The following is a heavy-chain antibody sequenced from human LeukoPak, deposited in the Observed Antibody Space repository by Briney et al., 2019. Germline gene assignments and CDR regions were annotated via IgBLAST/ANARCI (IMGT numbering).Heavy chain of an antibody. Sequence: SETLSLTCTVSGGSVSSSSSFWGWIRQPPGKGLEWIGSIYYSGGTYYNPSLKSRVTISVDTSKNQFSLKLSSVTAADTAVYYCARIVGYSYGYSDYWGQGTLVTVSS. CDR1: GGSVSSSSSF. V-gene: IGHV4-39*01. CDR3: ARIVGYSYGYSDY. CDR2: IYYSGGT. D-gene: IGHD5-18*01. J-gene: IGHJ4*02.